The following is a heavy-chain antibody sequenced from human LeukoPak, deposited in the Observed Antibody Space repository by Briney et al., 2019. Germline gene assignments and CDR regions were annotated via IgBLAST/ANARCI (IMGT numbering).Heavy chain of an antibody. Sequence: PSETLSLTCTVSGGSISSGGYYWSWIRQHSGKGLEWIGYIYYSGSTYYNPSLKSRVTISVDTSKNQLSLKLSSVTAADTAVYYCARDAGGSSTSWGFDPWGQGTLVTVSS. CDR2: IYYSGST. CDR1: GGSISSGGYY. D-gene: IGHD2-2*01. J-gene: IGHJ5*02. CDR3: ARDAGGSSTSWGFDP. V-gene: IGHV4-31*03.